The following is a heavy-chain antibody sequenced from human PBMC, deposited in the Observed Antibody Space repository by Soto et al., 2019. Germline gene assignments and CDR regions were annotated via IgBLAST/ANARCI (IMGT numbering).Heavy chain of an antibody. CDR2: ISYDGSNK. CDR1: GFTFSSYA. D-gene: IGHD1-26*01. V-gene: IGHV3-30-3*01. Sequence: QVQLVESGGGVVQPGRSLRLSCAASGFTFSSYAMHWVRRAPGKGLEWVAVISYDGSNKYYADSVKGRFTISRDNSKNTLYLQMNSLRAEDTAVYYCARDRAGGSYQGGIDYWGQGTLVTVSS. J-gene: IGHJ4*02. CDR3: ARDRAGGSYQGGIDY.